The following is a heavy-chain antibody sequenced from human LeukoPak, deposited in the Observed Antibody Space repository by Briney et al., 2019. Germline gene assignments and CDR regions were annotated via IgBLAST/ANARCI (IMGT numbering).Heavy chain of an antibody. V-gene: IGHV1-46*01. D-gene: IGHD3-10*01. J-gene: IGHJ3*02. Sequence: GASVKVSCKASGYTSTTYYIHWVRQAPGQGLEWMGIIDPSGERASYARKFRGRVTMTRDAFTSTVYVELNSLRSEDTAMYYCTRSSSVTMVRDADKFDIWGQGTTVTVSS. CDR2: IDPSGERA. CDR3: TRSSSVTMVRDADKFDI. CDR1: GYTSTTYY.